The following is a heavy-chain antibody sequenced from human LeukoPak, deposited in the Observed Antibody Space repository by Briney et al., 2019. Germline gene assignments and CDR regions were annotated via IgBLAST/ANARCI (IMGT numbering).Heavy chain of an antibody. D-gene: IGHD3-22*01. Sequence: ASETLSFTCTVSGGSISSYYWSWIRQPPGKGLEWIGYIYYSGSTNYNPSLKSRVTISVDTSKNQFSLKLSSVTTADTAVYYCAREGYYYDSSGYHSPNWFDPWGQGTLVTVSS. V-gene: IGHV4-59*01. CDR1: GGSISSYY. CDR3: AREGYYYDSSGYHSPNWFDP. J-gene: IGHJ5*02. CDR2: IYYSGST.